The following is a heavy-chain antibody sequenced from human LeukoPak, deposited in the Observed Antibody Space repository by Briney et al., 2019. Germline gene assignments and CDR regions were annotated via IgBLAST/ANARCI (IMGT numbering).Heavy chain of an antibody. Sequence: GGSLRLSCAASGFTFSNYWMIWVRQAPGKGLEWAGNIKQDGSEKRYADSVRGRFSISRDNAQTSLYLQMNSLRAEDTAVYYCARASDPWLQLTWGQGTLVTVSS. D-gene: IGHD5-24*01. CDR3: ARASDPWLQLT. CDR2: IKQDGSEK. V-gene: IGHV3-7*05. J-gene: IGHJ5*02. CDR1: GFTFSNYW.